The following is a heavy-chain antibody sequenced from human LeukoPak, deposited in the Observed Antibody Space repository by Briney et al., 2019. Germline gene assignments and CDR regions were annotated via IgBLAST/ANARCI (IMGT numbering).Heavy chain of an antibody. CDR1: GFTVSSNY. V-gene: IGHV3-53*01. CDR2: IYSGGST. CDR3: ARDRIVVVPAAISKTYYYYGMDV. D-gene: IGHD2-2*01. Sequence: GGSLRLSCAASGFTVSSNYMSWVRQAPGKGLEWVSVIYSGGSTYYADSVKGRFTISRDNSKNTLYLQMNSLRAEDTAVYYCARDRIVVVPAAISKTYYYYGMDVRGQGTTVTVSS. J-gene: IGHJ6*02.